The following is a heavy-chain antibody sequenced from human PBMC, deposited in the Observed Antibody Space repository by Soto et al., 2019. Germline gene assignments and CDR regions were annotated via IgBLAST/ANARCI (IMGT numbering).Heavy chain of an antibody. CDR2: VYYSGTT. CDR3: ARTTAVPITLRSRYFFDY. CDR1: GGSVSNKTYY. V-gene: IGHV4-61*01. D-gene: IGHD3-10*01. J-gene: IGHJ4*02. Sequence: SETLSLTCSVSGGSVSNKTYYWSWIRQPPGKRLEWIGYVYYSGTTNYNPSLKSRVTISVDLSKNQFSLRLSSVTTADTALYYCARTTAVPITLRSRYFFDYWGQGTLVTVSS.